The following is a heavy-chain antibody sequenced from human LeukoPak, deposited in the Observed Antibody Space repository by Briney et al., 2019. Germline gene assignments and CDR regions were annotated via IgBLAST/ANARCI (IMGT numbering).Heavy chain of an antibody. D-gene: IGHD1-1*01. CDR2: IGIDSGNT. CDR3: ARDHNYAFDN. Sequence: GGSLRLSCTTSGFPFIEYSMNWVRQAPGKGLEWISYIGIDSGNTKYADSVRGRFTISADKAKNSLYLQMNSLRVEDTAVYYCARDHNYAFDNWGQGTLVSVAS. CDR1: GFPFIEYS. V-gene: IGHV3-48*01. J-gene: IGHJ4*02.